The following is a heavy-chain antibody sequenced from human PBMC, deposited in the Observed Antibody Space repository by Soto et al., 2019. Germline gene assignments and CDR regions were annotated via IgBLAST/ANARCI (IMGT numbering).Heavy chain of an antibody. Sequence: GGSLRLSCAASGFTFSSYWMHWVRQAPGKGLVWVSRINSDGSSTSYADSVKGRFTISRDNAKNTLYLQMNSLRAEDTAVYYCASEPGDIVVVVASYYYYMDVWGKGTTVTVSS. CDR1: GFTFSSYW. V-gene: IGHV3-74*01. CDR3: ASEPGDIVVVVASYYYYMDV. D-gene: IGHD2-15*01. CDR2: INSDGSST. J-gene: IGHJ6*03.